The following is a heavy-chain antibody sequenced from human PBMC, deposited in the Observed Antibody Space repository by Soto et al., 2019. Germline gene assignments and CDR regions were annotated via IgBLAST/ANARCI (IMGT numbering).Heavy chain of an antibody. Sequence: QVQLVQSGAEVKQPGASVKVSCKASGYTFTSYAMHWVRHAPGQRLEWMGWINAGNGNTKYSQKFQGRVTITRDPAASAAYMEPSSLRSEDTAVYYCGRGLVRVVTAHFDYWCQGNLVTASS. D-gene: IGHD2-21*02. CDR1: GYTFTSYA. CDR2: INAGNGNT. CDR3: GRGLVRVVTAHFDY. J-gene: IGHJ4*02. V-gene: IGHV1-3*01.